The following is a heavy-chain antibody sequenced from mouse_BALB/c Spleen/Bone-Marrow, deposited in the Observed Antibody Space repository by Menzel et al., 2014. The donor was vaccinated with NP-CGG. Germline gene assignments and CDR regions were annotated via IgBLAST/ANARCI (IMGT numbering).Heavy chain of an antibody. V-gene: IGHV5-12-1*01. J-gene: IGHJ2*01. CDR3: ARHGSGCD. CDR1: GFAFSSYD. Sequence: EVKLVESGGGLVKPGGSLKLSCAASGFAFSSYDMSWVRQTPEKRLEWVAYISSGGGNTYYPDTVKGRFTISRDNAKNTLYLQMSSLKSEDTAMYYCARHGSGCDWGQGTTLTVSS. CDR2: ISSGGGNT. D-gene: IGHD3-1*01.